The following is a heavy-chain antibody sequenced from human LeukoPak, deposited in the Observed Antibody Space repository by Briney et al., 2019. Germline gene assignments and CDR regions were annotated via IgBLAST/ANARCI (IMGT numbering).Heavy chain of an antibody. V-gene: IGHV4-59*01. J-gene: IGHJ4*02. CDR3: ARAKRGYSGYDFEY. CDR2: IYYSGST. D-gene: IGHD5-12*01. Sequence: PSETLSLTCTVSGGSISSYYWSWIRQPPGKGLEWIGYIYYSGSTNYNPSLKSRVTISVDTSKNQFSLKLSSVTAADTALYYCARAKRGYSGYDFEYWGQGTLVTVSS. CDR1: GGSISSYY.